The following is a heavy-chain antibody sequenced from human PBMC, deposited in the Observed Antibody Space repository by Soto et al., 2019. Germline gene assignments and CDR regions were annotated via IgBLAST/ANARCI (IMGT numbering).Heavy chain of an antibody. J-gene: IGHJ4*02. Sequence: EVQLLESGGTLVQPGGSLRLSCAASGLTFRYYAMSWVRQAPGKGLEWSSIISGSGDATYYADSVKGRFNISRDNSKNTISLHMNSLRVYDTAVYYCAKARGYCSDGVCYMYADWGQGTLVPVSS. D-gene: IGHD2-15*01. CDR1: GLTFRYYA. CDR2: ISGSGDAT. CDR3: AKARGYCSDGVCYMYAD. V-gene: IGHV3-23*01.